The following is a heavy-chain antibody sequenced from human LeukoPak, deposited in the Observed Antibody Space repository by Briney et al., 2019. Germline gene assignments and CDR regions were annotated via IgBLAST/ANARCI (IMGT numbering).Heavy chain of an antibody. CDR3: ARGGYYGSGNDFRFDP. J-gene: IGHJ5*02. CDR1: GGSISSYY. V-gene: IGHV4-59*01. CDR2: IHYTGST. D-gene: IGHD3-10*01. Sequence: SETLSLTCTVSGGSISSYYWSWIRQSPGKGLESIGYIHYTGSTNYNPSLKSRVTISVETSKNQFSLKLKSVTAADTAVYYCARGGYYGSGNDFRFDPWGQGTLVTVSS.